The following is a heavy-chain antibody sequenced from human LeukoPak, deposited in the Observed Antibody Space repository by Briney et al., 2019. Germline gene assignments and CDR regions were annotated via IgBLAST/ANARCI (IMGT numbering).Heavy chain of an antibody. CDR2: IYYSGCT. V-gene: IGHV4-31*03. CDR3: ARDIRVYCGGDCYPTNYYYYGMDV. Sequence: SETLSLTCTVSGGSISSGGYYWSWIRQHPGKGLEWIGYIYYSGCTYYNPSLKSRVTISVDTSKNQFSLKLSSVTAADTAVYYCARDIRVYCGGDCYPTNYYYYGMDVWGQGTTVTVSS. J-gene: IGHJ6*02. D-gene: IGHD2-21*02. CDR1: GGSISSGGYY.